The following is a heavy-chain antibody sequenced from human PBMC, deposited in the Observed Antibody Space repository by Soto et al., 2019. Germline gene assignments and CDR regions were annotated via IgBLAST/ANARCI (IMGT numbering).Heavy chain of an antibody. CDR1: GFTVSSNY. D-gene: IGHD3-10*01. J-gene: IGHJ6*03. CDR3: ARVGTMVRTDYYYYMDV. CDR2: IYSGGST. Sequence: GGSLRLSCAASGFTVSSNYMTWVRQAPGKGLEWVSIIYSGGSTYYADSVKGRFTISRDNSKNTLYVQMNSLRAEDTAVYYCARVGTMVRTDYYYYMDVWGKGTTVTVSS. V-gene: IGHV3-66*01.